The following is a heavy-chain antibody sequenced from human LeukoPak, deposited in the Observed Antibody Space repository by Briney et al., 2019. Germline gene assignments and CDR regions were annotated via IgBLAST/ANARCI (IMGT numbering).Heavy chain of an antibody. Sequence: PGRSLRLSCAASGFIFSRYALHWVRQAPGKGLEWVAVIAADGKDIKYADSVKGRFTISRDNSKSALYLQMNSLRVEDTAVYYCAKDQRAVSPPYSFDPGGQGTLVTVS. V-gene: IGHV3-30*18. CDR2: IAADGKDI. J-gene: IGHJ5*02. CDR3: AKDQRAVSPPYSFDP. CDR1: GFIFSRYA. D-gene: IGHD2-15*01.